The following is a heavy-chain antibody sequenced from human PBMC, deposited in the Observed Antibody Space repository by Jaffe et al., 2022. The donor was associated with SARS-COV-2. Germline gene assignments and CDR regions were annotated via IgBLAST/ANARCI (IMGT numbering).Heavy chain of an antibody. CDR1: GFTFKNAW. Sequence: EVQLVESGGGLVKPGGSLRLSCAGSGFTFKNAWMSWIRQAPGKGLEWVGRIKPKTDGETTEYAAPVKGRFTISRDDSKNTLYLQVNSLKTEDTAVYYCTTDFPWFGNWGQGTLVTVSS. D-gene: IGHD3-10*01. CDR2: IKPKTDGETT. CDR3: TTDFPWFGN. J-gene: IGHJ4*02. V-gene: IGHV3-15*01.